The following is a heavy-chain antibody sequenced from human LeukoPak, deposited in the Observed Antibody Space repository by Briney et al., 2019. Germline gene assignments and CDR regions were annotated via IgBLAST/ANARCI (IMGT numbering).Heavy chain of an antibody. CDR3: AKDLIAAAGSDY. J-gene: IGHJ4*02. D-gene: IGHD6-13*01. V-gene: IGHV3-23*01. Sequence: PGGSLRLSCAASGFTFSSYAMSWVRQAPGKGLGWVSAISGSGGSTYYADSVKGRFTISRNNSKNTLYLQMNSLRAEDTAVYYCAKDLIAAAGSDYWGQGTLVTVSS. CDR1: GFTFSSYA. CDR2: ISGSGGST.